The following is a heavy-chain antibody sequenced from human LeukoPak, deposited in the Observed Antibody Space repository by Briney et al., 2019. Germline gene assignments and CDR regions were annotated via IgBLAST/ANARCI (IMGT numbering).Heavy chain of an antibody. Sequence: SETLSLTCAVYGESFSKYYWSWIRQPPGKGLEWIGEINHSGNTNYNPSLKSRVTISVDTSKKQLSLKLSSVTAADTAVYYCARDGGSSGDNWFDPWGQGTLVTVSS. J-gene: IGHJ5*02. V-gene: IGHV4-34*01. CDR3: ARDGGSSGDNWFDP. CDR2: INHSGNT. D-gene: IGHD6-19*01. CDR1: GESFSKYY.